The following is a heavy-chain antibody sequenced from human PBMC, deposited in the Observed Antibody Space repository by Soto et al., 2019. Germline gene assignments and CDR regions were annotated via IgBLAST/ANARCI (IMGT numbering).Heavy chain of an antibody. D-gene: IGHD2-21*01. Sequence: PSETLSLTCTVSGGSISSYYWSWIRQPPGKGLEWIGYIYYSGSTNYNPSLKSRVTISVDTSKNQFSLKLSSVTAADTAVYYCARKYCGGDCYGADYYYYMDVWGKGTTVTVSS. CDR2: IYYSGST. CDR1: GGSISSYY. J-gene: IGHJ6*03. V-gene: IGHV4-59*08. CDR3: ARKYCGGDCYGADYYYYMDV.